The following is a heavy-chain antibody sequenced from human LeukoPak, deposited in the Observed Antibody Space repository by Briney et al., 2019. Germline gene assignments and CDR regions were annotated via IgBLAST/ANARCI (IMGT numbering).Heavy chain of an antibody. J-gene: IGHJ4*02. D-gene: IGHD3-10*01. Sequence: PGGSLRLSCAASGFTFSSYGMHWVRQAPGKGLEWVAVISYDGSNKYCADSVKGRFTISRDNSKNTLYPQMDSLRAEDTAVYYCAKDPHYYGSGSYSYWGQGTLVTVSS. CDR2: ISYDGSNK. V-gene: IGHV3-30*18. CDR3: AKDPHYYGSGSYSY. CDR1: GFTFSSYG.